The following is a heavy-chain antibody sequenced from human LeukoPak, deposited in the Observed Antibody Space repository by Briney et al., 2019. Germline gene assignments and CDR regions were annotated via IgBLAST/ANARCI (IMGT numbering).Heavy chain of an antibody. V-gene: IGHV4-59*08. CDR2: IYYSGST. D-gene: IGHD6-19*01. CDR3: ARSDSSGWYLLRYFDL. Sequence: PSETLSLTCTVSGGSISSYYWSWIRQPPGKGLEWIGYIYYSGSTNYNPSLKSRVTISVDTSKNQFSLKLSPVTAADTAVYYCARSDSSGWYLLRYFDLWGRGTLVTVSS. J-gene: IGHJ2*01. CDR1: GGSISSYY.